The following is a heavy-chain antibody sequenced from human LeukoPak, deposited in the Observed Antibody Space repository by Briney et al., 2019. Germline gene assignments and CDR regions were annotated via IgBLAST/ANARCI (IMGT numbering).Heavy chain of an antibody. D-gene: IGHD3-3*01. CDR2: ISSSSSYI. Sequence: GGSLRLSCAASGFTFSSYSMNWVRQAPGKGLVWVSYISSSSSYIYYADSVKGRFTISRDNAKNSLYLQMNSLRAEDTAVYYCARARGGLVFGVGLDAFDIWGQGTMVTVSS. J-gene: IGHJ3*02. V-gene: IGHV3-21*05. CDR3: ARARGGLVFGVGLDAFDI. CDR1: GFTFSSYS.